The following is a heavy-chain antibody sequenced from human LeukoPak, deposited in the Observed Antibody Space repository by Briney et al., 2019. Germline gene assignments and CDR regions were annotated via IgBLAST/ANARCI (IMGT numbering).Heavy chain of an antibody. CDR2: INPSGGNT. J-gene: IGHJ4*02. V-gene: IGHV1-46*01. Sequence: GASVKVSCKASGYTFTSYYMHWVRQAPGQGLEWMGIINPSGGNTSYAQKFQGRVTMTRVTSITTAYMELSSLRSDDTAVYYCARTRGTHISMAYLDSWGQGTLVTVSS. CDR3: ARTRGTHISMAYLDS. CDR1: GYTFTSYY. D-gene: IGHD2/OR15-2a*01.